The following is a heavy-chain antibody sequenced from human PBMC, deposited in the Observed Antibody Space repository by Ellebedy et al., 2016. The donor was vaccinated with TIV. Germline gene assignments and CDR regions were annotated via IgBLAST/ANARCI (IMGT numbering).Heavy chain of an antibody. V-gene: IGHV3-7*01. J-gene: IGHJ4*02. CDR3: ARGVYSNYGIFFDF. CDR2: INQDGSEK. CDR1: GFTFSGYW. D-gene: IGHD4-11*01. Sequence: GESLKISCVASGFTFSGYWVTWVRQPPGKGLEWLANINQDGSEKYYVDSVKGRFTISRDNAKNSLYLQGNSLRAEDTAVYYCARGVYSNYGIFFDFWGQGTLVTVSS.